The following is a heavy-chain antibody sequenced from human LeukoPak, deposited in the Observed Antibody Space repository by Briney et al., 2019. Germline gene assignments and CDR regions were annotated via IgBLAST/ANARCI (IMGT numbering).Heavy chain of an antibody. Sequence: GGSLRLSCAGSGFTFSSNAMSWVRQAPGKGLEMVSTISGSGDNTYYADSVKGRFTISRDNSKNTLYLQMNSLRAEDTAVYYCAKALKVAGTDWFDPWGQGTLVTVSS. CDR1: GFTFSSNA. D-gene: IGHD6-19*01. CDR2: ISGSGDNT. V-gene: IGHV3-23*01. J-gene: IGHJ5*02. CDR3: AKALKVAGTDWFDP.